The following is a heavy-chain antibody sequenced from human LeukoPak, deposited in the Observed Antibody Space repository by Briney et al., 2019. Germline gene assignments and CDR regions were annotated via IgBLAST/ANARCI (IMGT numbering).Heavy chain of an antibody. J-gene: IGHJ6*02. CDR1: GYTFTNYA. D-gene: IGHD2-21*01. Sequence: RASVKVSCKASGYTFTNYAMHWVRQAPGHRLEWMGWINAGNGNTKYSQKFQGRVTITRDTSASTAYMELSSLRSEDTAVYYCARDLGGDRADYYYGMDVWGQGTTVTVSS. V-gene: IGHV1-3*01. CDR2: INAGNGNT. CDR3: ARDLGGDRADYYYGMDV.